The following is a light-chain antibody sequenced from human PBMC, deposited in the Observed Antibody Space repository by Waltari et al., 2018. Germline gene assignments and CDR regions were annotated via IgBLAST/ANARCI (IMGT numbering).Light chain of an antibody. J-gene: IGKJ1*01. CDR2: DAS. CDR3: QHYNNFPHA. V-gene: IGKV3-15*01. Sequence: EIVMTQSPATLSVSPGERATLSCRASQGVSSYVVWYQQKPGQAPRLLIYDASTRATGIPARFSGSGSGTEFTLTISSLQSEDFAVYYCQHYNNFPHAFGQGTKVEIK. CDR1: QGVSSY.